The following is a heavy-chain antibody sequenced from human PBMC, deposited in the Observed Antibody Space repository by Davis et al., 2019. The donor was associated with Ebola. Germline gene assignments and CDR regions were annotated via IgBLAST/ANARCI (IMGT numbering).Heavy chain of an antibody. CDR3: ARVLREGGGSEIYYYYGMDV. CDR1: GFTFSSYA. V-gene: IGHV3-23*01. J-gene: IGHJ6*02. D-gene: IGHD3-16*01. CDR2: ISGSGGST. Sequence: GESLKISCAASGFTFSSYAMSWVRQAPGKGLEWVSAISGSGGSTYYADSVKGRFTISRDNSKNTLYLQMNSLRAEDTAVYYCARVLREGGGSEIYYYYGMDVWGQGTTVTVSS.